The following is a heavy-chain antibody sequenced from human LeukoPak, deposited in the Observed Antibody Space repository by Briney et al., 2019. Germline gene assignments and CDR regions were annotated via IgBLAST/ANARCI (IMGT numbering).Heavy chain of an antibody. CDR2: INHSGST. D-gene: IGHD6-13*01. V-gene: IGHV4-34*01. J-gene: IGHJ4*02. CDR1: GGSFSGYY. Sequence: SETLSLTCAVYGGSFSGYYWSWIRQPPGKGLEWIGEINHSGSTNYNPSLKSRVTISVDTSKNQFSLKLSSVIAADTAVYYCVTQQLVLGGSSYFDYWGQGTLVTVSS. CDR3: VTQQLVLGGSSYFDY.